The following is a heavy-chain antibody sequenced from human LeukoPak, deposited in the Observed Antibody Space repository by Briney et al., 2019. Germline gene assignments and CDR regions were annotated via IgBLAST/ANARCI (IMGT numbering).Heavy chain of an antibody. D-gene: IGHD5/OR15-5a*01. CDR3: AKDLKPDGLYDFDL. CDR2: IIGNGAAI. V-gene: IGHV3-23*01. Sequence: GGSLRLSCEASGVTFRTYAMSWVRQTPGKGLEWVSLIIGNGAAIYYADSVKGRFTISRDNSKNTLYLQMNDLRAEDTAIYYCAKDLKPDGLYDFDLWGQGTLVTVSS. J-gene: IGHJ4*02. CDR1: GVTFRTYA.